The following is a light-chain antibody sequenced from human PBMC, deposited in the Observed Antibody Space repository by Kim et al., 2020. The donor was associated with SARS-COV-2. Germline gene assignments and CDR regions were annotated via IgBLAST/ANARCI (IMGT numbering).Light chain of an antibody. CDR1: YRISYTSNNKNY. J-gene: IGKJ4*01. V-gene: IGKV4-1*01. CDR3: QQYYNSPLT. Sequence: DIVMTQSPGSLAVSLGERATINCKSNYRISYTSNNKNYLAWYQLKPGQPPKLLITWASTRASGVPDRFGGSGSGTDFTLTISSLQAEDVAIYYCQQYYNSPLTFGGGTKVDIK. CDR2: WAS.